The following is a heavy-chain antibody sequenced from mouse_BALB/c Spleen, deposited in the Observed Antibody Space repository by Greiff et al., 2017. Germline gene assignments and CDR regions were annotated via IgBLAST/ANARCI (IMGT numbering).Heavy chain of an antibody. Sequence: EVQRVESGGGLVQPGGSLRLSCATSGFTFTVYYMTWVRQPPGKALEWLGFIRNKANGYTTEYSAAVKGRFTISRDNSQSILYLQMNTLRAEDSATYYCARDKWGAMDYWGQGTSVTVSS. CDR2: IRNKANGYTT. CDR1: GFTFTVYY. D-gene: IGHD1-3*01. V-gene: IGHV7-3*02. CDR3: ARDKWGAMDY. J-gene: IGHJ4*01.